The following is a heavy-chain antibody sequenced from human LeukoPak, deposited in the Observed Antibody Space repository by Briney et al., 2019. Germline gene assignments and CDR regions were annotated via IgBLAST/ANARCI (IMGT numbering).Heavy chain of an antibody. CDR1: GFTFSSYA. V-gene: IGHV3-23*01. CDR2: MSGSGGST. Sequence: PGGSLRLSCAASGFTFSSYAMSWVRQAPGKGLEWVSAMSGSGGSTYYADPVKGRFTIARDNSKNTLYLQMNSLRAEDTAVYYCAKSPYCSSTSCYSDYWGQGTLVTVSS. D-gene: IGHD2-2*01. J-gene: IGHJ4*02. CDR3: AKSPYCSSTSCYSDY.